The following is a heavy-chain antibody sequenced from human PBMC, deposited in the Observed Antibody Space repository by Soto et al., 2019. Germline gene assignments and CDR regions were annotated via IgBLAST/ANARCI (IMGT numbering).Heavy chain of an antibody. CDR2: SSTYNGNT. Sequence: QAQLVQAGAEMKKPGASVKVSCKASGYTLSNYGISWVRQAPGQGLEWMGWSSTYNGNTKYAKKFQGIVTMTTDTSTSTAYMELRSLRSDDTAVYYCVRDHHDFSSDYHSYHMDVWGKGTTVTVSS. CDR1: GYTLSNYG. V-gene: IGHV1-18*01. D-gene: IGHD3-3*01. J-gene: IGHJ6*03. CDR3: VRDHHDFSSDYHSYHMDV.